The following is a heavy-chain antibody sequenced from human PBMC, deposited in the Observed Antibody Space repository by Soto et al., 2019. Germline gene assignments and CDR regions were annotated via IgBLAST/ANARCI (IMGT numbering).Heavy chain of an antibody. J-gene: IGHJ5*02. CDR1: GFTFSSYA. CDR2: ISGSGGST. V-gene: IGHV3-23*01. D-gene: IGHD3-10*01. Sequence: GGSLRLSCAASGFTFSSYAMSWVRQAPGKGLEWVSAISGSGGSTYYADSVKGRFTISRDNSKNTLYLQMNSLRAEDTAVYYCAKDQGFRGFGELSFGWFDPWGQGTLVTVSS. CDR3: AKDQGFRGFGELSFGWFDP.